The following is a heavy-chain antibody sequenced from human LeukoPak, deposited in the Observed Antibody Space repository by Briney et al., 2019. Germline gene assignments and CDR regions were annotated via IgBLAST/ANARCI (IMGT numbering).Heavy chain of an antibody. J-gene: IGHJ4*02. V-gene: IGHV4-34*01. D-gene: IGHD3-22*01. CDR1: GGSFSGYY. Sequence: SETLSLTCAVYGGSFSGYYWSWIRQPPGKGLEWIGEINHSGSTNYNPSLKSRVTISVDTSKNQFSLKLSSVTAADTAVYYCASLTPAINYYDSSDYYPEYWGQGTLVTVSS. CDR3: ASLTPAINYYDSSDYYPEY. CDR2: INHSGST.